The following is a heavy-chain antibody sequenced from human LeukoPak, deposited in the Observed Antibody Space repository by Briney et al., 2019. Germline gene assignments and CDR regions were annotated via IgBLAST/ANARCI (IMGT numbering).Heavy chain of an antibody. D-gene: IGHD2-21*01. CDR2: IYSSGST. J-gene: IGHJ4*02. Sequence: SETLSLTCTVSGGSISDYFWSWIRQPAGKGLEWIGRIYSSGSTLYNPSLKSRVTMSADTSKSQFSLRLTSVTAADTAVYYCARGPYCGDDCYFDSWGRGTLFTVSS. CDR1: GGSISDYF. CDR3: ARGPYCGDDCYFDS. V-gene: IGHV4-4*07.